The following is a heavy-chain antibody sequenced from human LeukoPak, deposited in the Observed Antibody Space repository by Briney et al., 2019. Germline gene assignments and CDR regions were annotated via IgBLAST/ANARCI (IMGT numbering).Heavy chain of an antibody. V-gene: IGHV5-51*01. J-gene: IGHJ6*03. Sequence: GESLKTSCMGSGYSFTSYWIGWVRQMPGKGLEWMGNIYPVDSDTRYSPSFQGQVTISADKSISTAYLQWSSLKGSGTAMYYCARHKVGANSADIYYCYYYRDVWGKGTTVTVSS. CDR3: ARHKVGANSADIYYCYYYRDV. D-gene: IGHD1-26*01. CDR2: IYPVDSDT. CDR1: GYSFTSYW.